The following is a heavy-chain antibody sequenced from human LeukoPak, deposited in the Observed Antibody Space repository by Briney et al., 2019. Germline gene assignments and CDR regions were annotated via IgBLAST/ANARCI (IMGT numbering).Heavy chain of an antibody. CDR2: ISAYSGNT. CDR1: GYTFTSYG. Sequence: ASVKVSCKASGYTFTSYGISWVRQAPGQGLEWMGWISAYSGNTNYAQKLQGRVTMTTDTSTSTAYMELRSLRSDDTAVCYCARSSYCSSTSCRRFDPWGQGTLVTVSS. CDR3: ARSSYCSSTSCRRFDP. D-gene: IGHD2-2*01. J-gene: IGHJ5*02. V-gene: IGHV1-18*01.